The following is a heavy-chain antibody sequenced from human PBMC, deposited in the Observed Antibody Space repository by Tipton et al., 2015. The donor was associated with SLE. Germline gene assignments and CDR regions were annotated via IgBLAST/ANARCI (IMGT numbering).Heavy chain of an antibody. V-gene: IGHV4-38-2*02. D-gene: IGHD3-22*01. Sequence: TLSLTCAVSGFSISSGYYWGWIRQPPGKGLEWIGSIYHSGGTYYNPSLKSRVTISVDTSKNQFSLKLSSVTAADTAVYYCARDPYYYDSSGSPHSYWGQGTLVTVSS. J-gene: IGHJ4*02. CDR2: IYHSGGT. CDR1: GFSISSGYY. CDR3: ARDPYYYDSSGSPHSY.